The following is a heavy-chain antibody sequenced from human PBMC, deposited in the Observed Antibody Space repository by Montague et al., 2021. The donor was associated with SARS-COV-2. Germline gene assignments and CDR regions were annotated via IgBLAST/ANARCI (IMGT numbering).Heavy chain of an antibody. D-gene: IGHD6-13*01. CDR2: ISYDGSKK. CDR3: AKEQYSSSWSDFDY. CDR1: GFTFSTYP. V-gene: IGHV3-30*04. Sequence: SLRLSCAASGFTFSTYPMHWVRQAPGKGLMWLVVISYDGSKKDYADSVKGRFTISRDNSENMLYLQMNSLRAEDTAVYYCAKEQYSSSWSDFDYWGQGTGVAVSS. J-gene: IGHJ4*02.